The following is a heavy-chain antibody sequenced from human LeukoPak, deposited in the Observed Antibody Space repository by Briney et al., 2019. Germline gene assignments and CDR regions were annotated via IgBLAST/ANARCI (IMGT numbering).Heavy chain of an antibody. CDR1: GGSISSGSYY. CDR3: ARGPYSYDSSGAFDI. Sequence: SETLSLTCTVSGGSISSGSYYWRWIRQPAGRGLEWIARISSSGSTNYNPSLKSRVTISVDTSKNQFSLKLSSVTAADTAVYFCARGPYSYDSSGAFDIWGQGTMVTVSS. V-gene: IGHV4-61*02. D-gene: IGHD3-22*01. CDR2: ISSSGST. J-gene: IGHJ3*02.